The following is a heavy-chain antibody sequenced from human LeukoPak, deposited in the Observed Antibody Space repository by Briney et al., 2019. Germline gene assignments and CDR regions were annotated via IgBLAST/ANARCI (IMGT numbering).Heavy chain of an antibody. CDR1: GFTFSSYG. CDR2: ISYDGSNK. CDR3: AKAEADGGY. D-gene: IGHD1-14*01. J-gene: IGHJ4*02. Sequence: GGSLRHSCAASGFTFSSYGMHWVRQAPGKGLEWVAVISYDGSNKYYADSVKGRFTISRDNSKNTLYLQMNSLRAEDTAVYYCAKAEADGGYWGQGTLVTVSS. V-gene: IGHV3-30*18.